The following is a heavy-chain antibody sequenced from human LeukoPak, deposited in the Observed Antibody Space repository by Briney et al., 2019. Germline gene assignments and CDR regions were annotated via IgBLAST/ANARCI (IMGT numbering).Heavy chain of an antibody. CDR2: ISTYNGNT. V-gene: IGHV1-18*01. D-gene: IGHD6-19*01. Sequence: ASVKVSCKASGGTFSSYAISWVRQAPGQGLVWMGWISTYNGNTNYEQKFQGRVTMTTDTSTSTVYMELRSLRSDDTAVYYCARPIAVAQYDYWGQGTLVTVSS. J-gene: IGHJ4*02. CDR3: ARPIAVAQYDY. CDR1: GGTFSSYA.